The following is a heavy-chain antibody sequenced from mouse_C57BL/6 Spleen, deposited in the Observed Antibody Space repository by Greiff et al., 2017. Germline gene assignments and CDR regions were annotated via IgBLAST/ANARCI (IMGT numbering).Heavy chain of an antibody. D-gene: IGHD2-12*01. CDR3: ARGAVTSARCFDV. V-gene: IGHV1-80*01. J-gene: IGHJ1*03. CDR1: GYAFSSYW. Sequence: QVQLQQSGAELVKPGASVKISCKASGYAFSSYWMHWVKQRPGQGLEWIGWIYPGDGGTNYNGKFKGKATLTADKSSSTAYMQLSSLTSEDSAVYFCARGAVTSARCFDVWGTGTTVTVSS. CDR2: IYPGDGGT.